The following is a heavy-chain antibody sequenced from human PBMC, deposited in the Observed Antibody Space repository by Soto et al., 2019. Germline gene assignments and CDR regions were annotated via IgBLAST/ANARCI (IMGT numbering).Heavy chain of an antibody. CDR3: ARSTLRPRALYSSSWQPTDAFDI. D-gene: IGHD6-13*01. Sequence: QVQLVQSGAEVKKPGASVKVSCKASGYTFTSYGISWVRQAPGQGLEWMGWISAYKGNTNYAQKLQGRVTMTTDTSTSTAYMELRSLRSDDTAVYYCARSTLRPRALYSSSWQPTDAFDIWGQGTMVTVSS. V-gene: IGHV1-18*01. J-gene: IGHJ3*02. CDR1: GYTFTSYG. CDR2: ISAYKGNT.